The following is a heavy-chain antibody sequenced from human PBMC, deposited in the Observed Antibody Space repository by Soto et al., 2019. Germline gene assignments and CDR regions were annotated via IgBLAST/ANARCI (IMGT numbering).Heavy chain of an antibody. Sequence: ASVKVSCKASGYTFTSYGISWVRQAPGQGLEWMGWISAYNGNTNYAQKLQGRVTMTTDTSTSTAYMELRSLRSDDTAVYYCARDWVVVVPAADAFDIWGQGTMVTVSS. J-gene: IGHJ3*02. CDR2: ISAYNGNT. V-gene: IGHV1-18*04. CDR1: GYTFTSYG. D-gene: IGHD2-2*01. CDR3: ARDWVVVVPAADAFDI.